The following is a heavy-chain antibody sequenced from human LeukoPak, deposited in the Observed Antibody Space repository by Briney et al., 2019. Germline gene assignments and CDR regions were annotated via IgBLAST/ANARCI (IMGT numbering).Heavy chain of an antibody. V-gene: IGHV4-38-2*02. CDR1: GYSISSGYY. Sequence: SETLSLTCTVSGYSISSGYYWGWIRQPPGKGLEWIGEINHSGSTNYNPSLKSRVTISVDTSKNQFSLKLTSVTAADTAVYYCAAVPESYYTVYYFNYWGQGTLVTVSS. D-gene: IGHD3-10*01. CDR3: AAVPESYYTVYYFNY. J-gene: IGHJ4*02. CDR2: INHSGST.